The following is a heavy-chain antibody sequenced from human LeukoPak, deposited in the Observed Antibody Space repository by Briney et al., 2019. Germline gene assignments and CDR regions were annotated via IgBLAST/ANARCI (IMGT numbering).Heavy chain of an antibody. CDR3: AARGSSSSGFGYMDV. V-gene: IGHV1-8*03. D-gene: IGHD6-6*01. CDR1: GYTFTSYD. J-gene: IGHJ6*03. Sequence: ASVKVSCKASGYTFTSYDINWVRQATGQGLEWMGWMNPNSGNTGYAQKFQGRVTITRNTSISTAYMELSSLRSEDTAVYYCAARGSSSSGFGYMDVWGKGTTVTVSS. CDR2: MNPNSGNT.